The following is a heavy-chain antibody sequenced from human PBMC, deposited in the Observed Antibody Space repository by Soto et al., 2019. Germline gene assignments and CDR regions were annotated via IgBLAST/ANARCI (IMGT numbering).Heavy chain of an antibody. CDR1: GLTVSSNY. J-gene: IGHJ6*02. Sequence: EVQLVESGGGLVQPGGSLRLSCAASGLTVSSNYMSWVRQAPGKGLEWVSVMYSGGSTYYADSVKGRFIISRDNYRNTLYLQMESLRVEDTPVYYCARDSSLTQRLFYGMDVWGQGTTVTVSS. D-gene: IGHD6-25*01. CDR2: MYSGGST. CDR3: ARDSSLTQRLFYGMDV. V-gene: IGHV3-66*01.